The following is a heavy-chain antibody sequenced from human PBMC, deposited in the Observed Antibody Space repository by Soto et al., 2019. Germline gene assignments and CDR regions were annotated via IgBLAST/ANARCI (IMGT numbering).Heavy chain of an antibody. CDR1: GGSINSYY. Sequence: SETLSLTCTVSGGSINSYYWSWIRQPPGKGLEWIGYIFYSGSTNHNPSLKSRVTMSVDMSKNQFSLELSSVTAADTAVYYCARAFPTYCGGDCYYFDSWGPGALVTVYS. J-gene: IGHJ4*02. CDR2: IFYSGST. CDR3: ARAFPTYCGGDCYYFDS. V-gene: IGHV4-59*01. D-gene: IGHD2-21*02.